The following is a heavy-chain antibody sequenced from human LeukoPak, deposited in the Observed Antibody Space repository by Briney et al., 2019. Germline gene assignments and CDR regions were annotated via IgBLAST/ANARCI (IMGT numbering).Heavy chain of an antibody. CDR2: IYTIGST. Sequence: SETLSLTCTVSGDSISSYYWSWIRQPPGKGLEWIVYIYTIGSTNYNPSLESRVTISVDTSKDHFSLKLSSVTAADTAVYYCARTVVATAIHYFDYWGQGTLVTVSS. CDR3: ARTVVATAIHYFDY. D-gene: IGHD2-21*02. CDR1: GDSISSYY. V-gene: IGHV4-4*09. J-gene: IGHJ4*02.